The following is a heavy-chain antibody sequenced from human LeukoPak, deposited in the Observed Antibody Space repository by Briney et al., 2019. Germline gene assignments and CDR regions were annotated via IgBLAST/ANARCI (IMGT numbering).Heavy chain of an antibody. CDR1: GFTFSNSA. CDR2: LSGNGITT. V-gene: IGHV3-23*01. D-gene: IGHD6-19*01. CDR3: AKGIYSSGWSYFDY. Sequence: GGSLRLSCAASGFTFSNSAMSWARQAPGKGLEWVSTLSGNGITTYYADSVKGRFTISRDNSKNTLYLQMNSLRAEDTAVYYCAKGIYSSGWSYFDYWGHGTLVTVSS. J-gene: IGHJ4*01.